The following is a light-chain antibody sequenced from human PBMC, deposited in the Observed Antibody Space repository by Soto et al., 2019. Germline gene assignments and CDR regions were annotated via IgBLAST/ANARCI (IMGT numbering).Light chain of an antibody. Sequence: EVVMTQSAATQSVSPGDGATLSCRARQSVSRNLAWYQQKPGQAPRLLISGASTRATGIPARFSGSGSGTEFTLSISSLQFEDFAVYYCQQYVDWPWTFGQGTKV. CDR3: QQYVDWPWT. J-gene: IGKJ1*01. CDR2: GAS. V-gene: IGKV3-15*01. CDR1: QSVSRN.